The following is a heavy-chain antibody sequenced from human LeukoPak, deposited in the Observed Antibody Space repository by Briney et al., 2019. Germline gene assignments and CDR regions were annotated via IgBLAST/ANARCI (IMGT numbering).Heavy chain of an antibody. CDR2: IKQDGSEK. CDR3: ARDYYDSSGYYYDH. J-gene: IGHJ4*02. V-gene: IGHV3-7*01. D-gene: IGHD3-22*01. CDR1: GFTFSSYW. Sequence: GGSLRLSCAASGFTFSSYWMSWVRQAPGKGLEWVANIKQDGSEKYYVDSVKGRFTISRDNAKNSLYLQMNSLRAEDTAVYYCARDYYDSSGYYYDHWGQGTLVTISS.